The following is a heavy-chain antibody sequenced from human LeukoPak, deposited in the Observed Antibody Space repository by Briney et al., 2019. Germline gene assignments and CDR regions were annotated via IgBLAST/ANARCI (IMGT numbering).Heavy chain of an antibody. J-gene: IGHJ4*02. D-gene: IGHD6-13*01. CDR1: AFTFSSYW. CDR2: IYIDGTT. Sequence: PGGSLRLSCAASAFTFSSYWMGGVRQAPGKGLEWISVIYIDGTTYYADSVKSRFTISRDQANNTLYLQMNTLRDEDTAVYYCAGGPRYSFYWGQGTLVSVSS. CDR3: AGGPRYSFY. V-gene: IGHV3-53*01.